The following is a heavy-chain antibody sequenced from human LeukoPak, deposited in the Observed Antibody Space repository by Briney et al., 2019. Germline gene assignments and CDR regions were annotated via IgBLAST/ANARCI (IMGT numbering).Heavy chain of an antibody. Sequence: LTGGSLRLSCVGAGFNFSNYAMTWVRQAPGKGLGWVSGISGSGDRTYYADSVKGRFTISRDNSKNTLYLQMNSLTDDDSAVYYSAKDRIPVAGRQDIWDYWGQGTLVTVSS. CDR2: ISGSGDRT. CDR3: AKDRIPVAGRQDIWDY. D-gene: IGHD6-19*01. V-gene: IGHV3-23*01. J-gene: IGHJ4*02. CDR1: GFNFSNYA.